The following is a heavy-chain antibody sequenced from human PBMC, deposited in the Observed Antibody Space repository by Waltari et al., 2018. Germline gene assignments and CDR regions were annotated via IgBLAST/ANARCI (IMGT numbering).Heavy chain of an antibody. V-gene: IGHV4-39*01. CDR2: FSYNGAT. Sequence: QLQLHASGPGLVKPSETVSLTCSASGGSINTNRHSWAWFRQPPGQGLEWIGTFSYNGATYSSPSLKSRITMSRDTSKNQLSLRLGSVTAADTAVYYCATYIGASVGTAAFDVWGQGTMVTVSS. D-gene: IGHD5-12*01. CDR3: ATYIGASVGTAAFDV. CDR1: GGSINTNRHS. J-gene: IGHJ3*01.